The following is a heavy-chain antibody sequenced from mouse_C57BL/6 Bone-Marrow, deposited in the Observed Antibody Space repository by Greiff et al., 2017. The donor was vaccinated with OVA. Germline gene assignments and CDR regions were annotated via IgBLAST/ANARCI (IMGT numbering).Heavy chain of an antibody. CDR3: ASGYYAMDY. CDR2: ISNGGGST. V-gene: IGHV5-12*01. J-gene: IGHJ4*01. Sequence: EVQVVESGGGLVQPGWSLKLSCAASGFTFSDYYMYWVRQTPEKRLEWVAYISNGGGSTYYPDTVKGRFTISRDNAKNTLYLQMSRLKSEDTAMYYCASGYYAMDYWGQGTSVTVSS. CDR1: GFTFSDYY.